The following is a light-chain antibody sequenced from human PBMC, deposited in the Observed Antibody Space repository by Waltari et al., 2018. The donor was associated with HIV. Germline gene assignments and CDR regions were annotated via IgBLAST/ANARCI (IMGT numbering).Light chain of an antibody. Sequence: QAALTQPASASGSPGPSTTFSCAASSSDIGYDIDVSWYQQQPGKAPQLIIYESTERPSGVADRFSGSMSGNTASLTISGLQPEDEGHYHCASFAGANSRLFGGGTLVTVL. CDR2: EST. V-gene: IGLV2-14*03. CDR1: SSDIGYDID. J-gene: IGLJ2*01. CDR3: ASFAGANSRL.